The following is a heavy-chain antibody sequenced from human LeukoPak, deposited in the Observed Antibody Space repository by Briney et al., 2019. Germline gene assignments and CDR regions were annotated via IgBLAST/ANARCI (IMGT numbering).Heavy chain of an antibody. CDR1: GYTFTSYD. CDR3: ARECRSGGSGSFDY. D-gene: IGHD2-15*01. Sequence: ASVKVSCKASGYTFTSYDINWVRQATGQGLEWMGWMNPDSGNTGYAQKFQGRVTMTRNTSISTAYMELSSLRSEDTAVYYCARECRSGGSGSFDYWGQGSLVTVSS. CDR2: MNPDSGNT. V-gene: IGHV1-8*01. J-gene: IGHJ4*02.